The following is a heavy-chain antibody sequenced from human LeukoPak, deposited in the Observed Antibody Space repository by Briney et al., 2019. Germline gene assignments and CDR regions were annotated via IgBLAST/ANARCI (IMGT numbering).Heavy chain of an antibody. J-gene: IGHJ4*02. Sequence: GGSRRLSCAASGFTFSSYAMSWVRQAPGKGLEWVSAISGSGGSTYYADSVKGRFTISRDNSKNTLYLQMNSLRAEDTAVYYCAKALGYYYDSSGPTYFDYWGQGTLVTVSS. V-gene: IGHV3-23*01. CDR3: AKALGYYYDSSGPTYFDY. CDR2: ISGSGGST. CDR1: GFTFSSYA. D-gene: IGHD3-22*01.